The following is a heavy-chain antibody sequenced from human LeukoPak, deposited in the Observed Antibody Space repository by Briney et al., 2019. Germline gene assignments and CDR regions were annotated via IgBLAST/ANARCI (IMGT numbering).Heavy chain of an antibody. Sequence: ASVKVSCKASGFTFTSSAVQWVRQARGQRLEWIGWIVVGSGDTNYAQKFQERVTITRDMSTSTAYMELSSLRSEDTAVYYCAAGSYIAARPFDYWGQGTLVTVSS. CDR3: AAGSYIAARPFDY. J-gene: IGHJ4*02. CDR1: GFTFTSSA. V-gene: IGHV1-58*01. D-gene: IGHD6-6*01. CDR2: IVVGSGDT.